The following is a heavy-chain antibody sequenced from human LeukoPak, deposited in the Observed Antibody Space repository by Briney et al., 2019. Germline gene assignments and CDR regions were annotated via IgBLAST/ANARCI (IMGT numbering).Heavy chain of an antibody. CDR1: GGSFSGYY. Sequence: SETLSLTCAVYGGSFSGYYGSWIRQPPGKGLEWIGGINHSGSTNYNPSLKSRVTISVDTSKNQFSLKLSSVTAADTAVYYCARVRGNRGKYFDYWGQGTLVTVSS. D-gene: IGHD3-16*01. V-gene: IGHV4-34*01. CDR2: INHSGST. J-gene: IGHJ4*02. CDR3: ARVRGNRGKYFDY.